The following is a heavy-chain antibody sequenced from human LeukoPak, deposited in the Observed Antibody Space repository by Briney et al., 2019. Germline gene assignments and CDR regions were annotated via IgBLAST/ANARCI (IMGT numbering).Heavy chain of an antibody. Sequence: SETLSLTCTVSGGSISSYYWSWIRQPARKGLEWIGRIYTSGSTNYNPSLKSRVTMSVDTSKNQFSLKLSSVTAADTAVYYCARINWNYVEGYYYYMDVWGKGTTVTVSS. J-gene: IGHJ6*03. CDR3: ARINWNYVEGYYYYMDV. CDR1: GGSISSYY. V-gene: IGHV4-4*07. D-gene: IGHD1-7*01. CDR2: IYTSGST.